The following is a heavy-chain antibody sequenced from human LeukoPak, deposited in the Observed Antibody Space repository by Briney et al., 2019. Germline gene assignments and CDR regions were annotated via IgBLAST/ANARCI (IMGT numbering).Heavy chain of an antibody. J-gene: IGHJ3*02. Sequence: GESLKISCKGSGYSFTSYWIGWVRQMPGKGLEWMGIIYPGDSDTRYSPSFQGQVTISADKSISTAYLQWSSLKASDTAMYYCARDPIDYGDYDLDSFTFDIWGQGTMVTVFS. V-gene: IGHV5-51*01. CDR1: GYSFTSYW. D-gene: IGHD4-17*01. CDR2: IYPGDSDT. CDR3: ARDPIDYGDYDLDSFTFDI.